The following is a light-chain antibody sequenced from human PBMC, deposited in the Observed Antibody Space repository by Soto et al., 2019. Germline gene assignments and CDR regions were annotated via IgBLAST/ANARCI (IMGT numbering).Light chain of an antibody. CDR3: QQYNNWPLT. V-gene: IGKV3-15*01. Sequence: EIVMTQSPATLSVSPGERATLSCRASQSVSSKLAWYQQKPGQAPRLLIYRASTRATDIPARFSGSGSGTEFTLTISSLQSEDFAVYYCQQYNNWPLTFGQGTRLEIK. J-gene: IGKJ5*01. CDR1: QSVSSK. CDR2: RAS.